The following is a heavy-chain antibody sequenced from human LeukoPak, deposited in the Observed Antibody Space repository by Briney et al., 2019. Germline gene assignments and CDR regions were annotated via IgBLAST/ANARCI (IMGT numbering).Heavy chain of an antibody. D-gene: IGHD1-1*01. J-gene: IGHJ3*02. CDR2: ISSSDSYM. V-gene: IGHV3-21*01. CDR3: ARESGNDYGEGFDI. Sequence: GGSLRLSCVGSGFTFNYSMNRVRQAPGKGLEWVSSISSSDSYMFYADSVQGRFTISRDSAKNSLYLQMNSLRADDTAVYYCARESGNDYGEGFDIWGQGTMVTVSS. CDR1: GFTFNYS.